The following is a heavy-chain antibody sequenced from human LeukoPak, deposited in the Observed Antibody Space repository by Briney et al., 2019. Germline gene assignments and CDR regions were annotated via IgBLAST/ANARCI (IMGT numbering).Heavy chain of an antibody. V-gene: IGHV4-61*02. CDR2: IYTSGST. J-gene: IGHJ3*02. CDR3: ARGGYCSSTSCRVGNALDI. D-gene: IGHD2-2*01. CDR1: GGSISSGSYY. Sequence: SQTLSLTCTVSGGSISSGSYYWSWIRQPAGKGLEWIGRIYTSGSTTYNSSLKSRVTISLDTSKNHFSLKLSSVTAADTAVYYCARGGYCSSTSCRVGNALDIWGQGTMVTVSS.